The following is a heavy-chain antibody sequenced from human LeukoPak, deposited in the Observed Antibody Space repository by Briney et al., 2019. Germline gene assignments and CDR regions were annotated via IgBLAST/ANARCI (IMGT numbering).Heavy chain of an antibody. CDR3: ARVPHSSSWLFFDY. V-gene: IGHV4-59*01. J-gene: IGHJ4*02. CDR1: GGSISSYY. Sequence: PSETLSLTCTVSGGSISSYYWSWLRQPPGKGLEWIGYIYYSGSTNYNPSLKSRVTISVDTSKNQFSLELSSVTAADTAVYYCARVPHSSSWLFFDYWGQGTLVTVSS. CDR2: IYYSGST. D-gene: IGHD6-13*01.